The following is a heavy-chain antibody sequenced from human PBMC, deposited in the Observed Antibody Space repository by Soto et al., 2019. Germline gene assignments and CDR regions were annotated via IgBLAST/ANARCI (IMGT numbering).Heavy chain of an antibody. V-gene: IGHV3-33*01. CDR1: GFTFSSYG. Sequence: QVQLVESGGGVVQPGRSLRLSYAASGFTFSSYGMHWVRQAPGKGLEWVAVIWYDGSNKYYADSVKGRFTISRDNSKNTLYLQMNSLRAEDTAVYYCARDGVVGSSLGWFDPWGQGTLVTVSS. CDR2: IWYDGSNK. CDR3: ARDGVVGSSLGWFDP. J-gene: IGHJ5*02. D-gene: IGHD3-3*01.